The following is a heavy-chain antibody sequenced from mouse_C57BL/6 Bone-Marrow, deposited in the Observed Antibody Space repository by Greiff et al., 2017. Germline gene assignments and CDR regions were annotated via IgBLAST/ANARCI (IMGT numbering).Heavy chain of an antibody. CDR2: ISYDGSN. D-gene: IGHD1-3*01. V-gene: IGHV3-6*01. J-gene: IGHJ3*01. Sequence: EVQRVESGPGLVKPSQSLSLTCSVTGYSITSGYYWNWIRQFPGNKLEWMGYISYDGSNNYNPSLQNRISITRDTSKNQFFLKLNSVTTEDTATYYCARDYISWFAYWGQGTLVTVSA. CDR1: GYSITSGYY. CDR3: ARDYISWFAY.